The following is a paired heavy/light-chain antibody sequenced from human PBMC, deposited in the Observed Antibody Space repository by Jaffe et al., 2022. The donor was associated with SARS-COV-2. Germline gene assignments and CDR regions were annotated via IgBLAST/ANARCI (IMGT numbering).Heavy chain of an antibody. CDR3: AGAFFGDYGRGFGYYYYYGVDV. D-gene: IGHD2-21*02. Sequence: QVQLQQWGAGLLKPSETLSLTCEVSGGFFSGYYWSWIRQTPGTGLEWIGEINQSGITHYNPSLRSRVSMSVDTSKRQFSLKLSSVTAADTAVYYCAGAFFGDYGRGFGYYYYYGVDVWGQGTTVTVSS. CDR1: GGFFSGYY. CDR2: INQSGIT. J-gene: IGHJ6*02. V-gene: IGHV4-34*02.
Light chain of an antibody. CDR3: QQHNSYPRT. CDR1: QGIRND. CDR2: AAS. Sequence: DIQMTQSPSSLSASVGDRVTISCRASQGIRNDLGWFQQKPGKAPQRLIYAASTLQSGVPSRFSGSGSGTEFTLTISSLQPEDFATYYCQQHNSYPRTFGQGTKVEV. V-gene: IGKV1-17*01. J-gene: IGKJ1*01.